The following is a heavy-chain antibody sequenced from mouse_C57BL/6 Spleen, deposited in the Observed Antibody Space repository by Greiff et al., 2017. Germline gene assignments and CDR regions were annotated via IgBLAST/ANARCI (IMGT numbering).Heavy chain of an antibody. V-gene: IGHV1-54*01. J-gene: IGHJ2*01. CDR3: ARSNYGSSYGY. CDR1: GYAFTNDL. D-gene: IGHD1-1*01. Sequence: QVQLKESGAELVRPGTSVKVSCKASGYAFTNDLIEWVKQRPGQGLEWIGVINPGSGGTNYNEKFKGKATLTADKSSSTAYMQLSSLTSEDSAVYFCARSNYGSSYGYWGQGTTLTVSS. CDR2: INPGSGGT.